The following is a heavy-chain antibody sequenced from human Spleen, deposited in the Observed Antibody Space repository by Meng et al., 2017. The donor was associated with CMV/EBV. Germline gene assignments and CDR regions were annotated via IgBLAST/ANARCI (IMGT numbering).Heavy chain of an antibody. CDR3: VTNDY. CDR1: GFSFSSNA. CDR2: INSNEDRT. Sequence: GGSLRLCCVAAGFSFSSNAMHWVRQAPGKELEYVSAINSNEDRTYYADSVKGRFTISRDNSKNTLYLQVGSLRPEDMAVYYCVTNDYWGQGTLVTVSS. V-gene: IGHV3-64*02. J-gene: IGHJ4*02.